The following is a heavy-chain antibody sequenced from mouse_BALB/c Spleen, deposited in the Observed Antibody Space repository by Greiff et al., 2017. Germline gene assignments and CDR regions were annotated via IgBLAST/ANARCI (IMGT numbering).Heavy chain of an antibody. Sequence: EVMLVESGGGLVQPGGSMKLSCVASGFTFSSYWMSWVRQSPEKGLEWVAEIRLKSDNYATHYAESVKGKFTISRDDSKSRLYLQMNSLRAEDTGIYYCTRDYDGAMDYWGQGTSVTVSS. J-gene: IGHJ4*01. CDR3: TRDYDGAMDY. CDR1: GFTFSSYW. V-gene: IGHV6-6*02. D-gene: IGHD2-4*01. CDR2: IRLKSDNYAT.